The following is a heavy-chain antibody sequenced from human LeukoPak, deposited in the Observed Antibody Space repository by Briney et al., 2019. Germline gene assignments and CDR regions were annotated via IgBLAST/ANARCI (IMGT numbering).Heavy chain of an antibody. CDR1: GFTFSSYE. D-gene: IGHD3-10*01. J-gene: IGHJ5*02. V-gene: IGHV3-48*02. Sequence: PGGSLRLSCAASGFTFSSYEMNWVRQAPGKGLEWVSYISSSSSTIYYADSVKGRFTISRDNDKNSLYLQMNSLRDEDTAVYYCARDLVYYSSGGTVDPWGQGTLVTVSS. CDR2: ISSSSSTI. CDR3: ARDLVYYSSGGTVDP.